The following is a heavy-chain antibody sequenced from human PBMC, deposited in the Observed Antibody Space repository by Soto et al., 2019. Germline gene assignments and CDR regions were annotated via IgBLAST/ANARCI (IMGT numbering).Heavy chain of an antibody. CDR2: IYYSGRS. CDR3: ARQRTTVVTQAYFDH. J-gene: IGHJ4*02. V-gene: IGHV4-39*01. Sequence: SETLSLTCTGSGGSITSSSYYWGRIRQPPGKGLEWIGGIYYSGRSYYNPSLKSRVTMSVDTSKNQFSLTLNSVTAADAAVYYCARQRTTVVTQAYFDHWGQGTLVTVSS. D-gene: IGHD4-17*01. CDR1: GGSITSSSYY.